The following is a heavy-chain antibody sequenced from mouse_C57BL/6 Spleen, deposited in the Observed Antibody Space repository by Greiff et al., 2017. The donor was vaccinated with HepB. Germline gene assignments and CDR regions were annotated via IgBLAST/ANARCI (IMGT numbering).Heavy chain of an antibody. CDR1: GFSLTSYG. D-gene: IGHD1-1*01. J-gene: IGHJ3*01. CDR2: IWRGGST. V-gene: IGHV2-5*01. Sequence: QVQLKESGPGLVQPSQSLSITCTVSGFSLTSYGVHWVRQSPGKGLEWLGVIWRGGSTDYNAAFMSRLSITKDNSKSQVFFKMNSLQADDTAIYYCAKGGYYYGSSYPPFAYWGQGTLVTVSA. CDR3: AKGGYYYGSSYPPFAY.